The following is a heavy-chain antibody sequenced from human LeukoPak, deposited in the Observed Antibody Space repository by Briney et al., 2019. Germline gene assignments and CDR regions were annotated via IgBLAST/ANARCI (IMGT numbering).Heavy chain of an antibody. CDR3: ARVSVGHDAFDI. CDR1: GFTFSSYS. CDR2: ISSSSSYI. Sequence: GGSLRLSCAASGFTFSSYSMNWVRQAPGKGLEWVSSISSSSSYIYYADSVKGRFTISRDNAKNSLYLQMNSLRAEDTAVYYCARVSVGHDAFDIWGQGTMVTVSS. V-gene: IGHV3-21*01. J-gene: IGHJ3*02. D-gene: IGHD4-23*01.